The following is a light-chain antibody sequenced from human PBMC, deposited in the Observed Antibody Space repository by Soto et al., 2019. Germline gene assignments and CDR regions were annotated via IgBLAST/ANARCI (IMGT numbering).Light chain of an antibody. Sequence: QSVLAQPASVSGSRGQSITISCTGTSSDVGRYNYVSWFQQHPGKVPKLIIYDVSNWPSGVSDRFSGSKSGNTASLTISGLHPKDEADYYCSSFTSSSTFVFGTGTKVTV. J-gene: IGLJ1*01. CDR3: SSFTSSSTFV. CDR1: SSDVGRYNY. CDR2: DVS. V-gene: IGLV2-14*03.